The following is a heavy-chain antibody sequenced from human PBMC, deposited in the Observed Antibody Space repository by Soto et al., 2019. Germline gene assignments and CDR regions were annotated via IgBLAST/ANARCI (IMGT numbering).Heavy chain of an antibody. CDR2: IYYSGST. J-gene: IGHJ4*02. Sequence: PXEILSLTFTVSSGSISSGYYYWSWLRQPPGKGLEWIGYIYYSGSTYYNPSLKSRVTISVDTSKNQFSLKLSSVTAADTAVYYCARWKRGYSYGFCFDYWGQGTLVTV. D-gene: IGHD5-18*01. CDR3: ARWKRGYSYGFCFDY. CDR1: SGSISSGYYY. V-gene: IGHV4-30-4*01.